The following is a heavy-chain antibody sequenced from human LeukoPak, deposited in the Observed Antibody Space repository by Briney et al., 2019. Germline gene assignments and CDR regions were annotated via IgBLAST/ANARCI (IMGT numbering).Heavy chain of an antibody. V-gene: IGHV3-74*01. Sequence: PGGSLRLSCAASGFTFSSYWMHWVRQAPGKGLVWVSHINSDGTTTNYADSVKGRFSISRDNAKNTLYLYMNSLRAEDTALYYCAKGPSSVSPWYFDYWGQGTLVTVSS. CDR2: INSDGTTT. CDR1: GFTFSSYW. CDR3: AKGPSSVSPWYFDY. J-gene: IGHJ4*02. D-gene: IGHD2-2*01.